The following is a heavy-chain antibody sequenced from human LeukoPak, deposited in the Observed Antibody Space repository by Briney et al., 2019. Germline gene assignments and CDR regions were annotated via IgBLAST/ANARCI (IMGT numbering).Heavy chain of an antibody. J-gene: IGHJ4*02. CDR1: GFTFCSYW. CDR2: IKQGGSEK. V-gene: IGHV3-7*01. D-gene: IGHD3-3*01. Sequence: GGSLRLSCAASGFTFCSYWISSVREAPGKGLECVANIKQGGSEKYYVDSVKGRFTISRDNAKNSLYLQMNSLRAEDTAVYYCARVGYDFWSGYYRYWGKGTLVTVSS. CDR3: ARVGYDFWSGYYRY.